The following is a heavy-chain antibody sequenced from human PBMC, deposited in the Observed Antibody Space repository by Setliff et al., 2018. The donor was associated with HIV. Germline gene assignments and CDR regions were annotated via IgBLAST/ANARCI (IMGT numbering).Heavy chain of an antibody. CDR3: ARLMPNWDYFDY. J-gene: IGHJ4*02. CDR2: ILHTGST. CDR1: GASISSGNW. Sequence: TSETLSLTCAVSGASISSGNWWSWVRQSPGKGLEWIGEILHTGSTNYNPSLKSRVTISVDTSKNHFSLNVSSLTAADTALYFCARLMPNWDYFDYWGQGTQVTVSS. D-gene: IGHD2-2*01. V-gene: IGHV4-4*02.